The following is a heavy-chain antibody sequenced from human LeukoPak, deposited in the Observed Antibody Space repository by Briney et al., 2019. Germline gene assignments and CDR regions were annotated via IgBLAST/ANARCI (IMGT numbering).Heavy chain of an antibody. D-gene: IGHD6-19*01. V-gene: IGHV4-39*01. CDR2: IYFSGST. Sequence: SETLSLTCTVFGXSISSSSHYWGLIRQPPGEGLEWIGSIYFSGSTYYSPSLKSRVTISVNPSTNQFSLKLSSVTAADTAVYFCARHQWLGPFDSWGQGTLVTVSS. J-gene: IGHJ4*02. CDR1: GXSISSSSHY. CDR3: ARHQWLGPFDS.